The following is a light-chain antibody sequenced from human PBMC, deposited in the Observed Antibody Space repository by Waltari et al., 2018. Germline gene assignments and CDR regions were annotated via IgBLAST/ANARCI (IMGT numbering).Light chain of an antibody. V-gene: IGLV2-14*03. Sequence: QSALTQPASVSGSPGQSITISCTGTSSDIGGYTYVSCYQQHPGKAPKIMIYDVSNRPSGVSNRFSGSKSGNTASLTISGLQAEDEADYYCSSYTSSSTLGFGGGTKLTVL. CDR1: SSDIGGYTY. CDR3: SSYTSSSTLG. CDR2: DVS. J-gene: IGLJ2*01.